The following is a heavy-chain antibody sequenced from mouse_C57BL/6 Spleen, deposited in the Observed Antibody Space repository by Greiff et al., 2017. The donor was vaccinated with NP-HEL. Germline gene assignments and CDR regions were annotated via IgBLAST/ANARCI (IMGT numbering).Heavy chain of an antibody. Sequence: EVQLQESGPELVKPGASVKIPCKASGYTFTDYNMDWVKQSHGKSLEWIGDINPNNGGTIYNQKFKGKATLTVDKSSSTAYMELRSLTSEDTAVYYCARRYDYDEGYAMDYWGQGTSVTVSS. J-gene: IGHJ4*01. CDR2: INPNNGGT. D-gene: IGHD2-4*01. V-gene: IGHV1-18*01. CDR3: ARRYDYDEGYAMDY. CDR1: GYTFTDYN.